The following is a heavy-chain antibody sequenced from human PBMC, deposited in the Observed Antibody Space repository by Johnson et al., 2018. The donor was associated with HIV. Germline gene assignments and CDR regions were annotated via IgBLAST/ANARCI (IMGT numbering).Heavy chain of an antibody. V-gene: IGHV3-30*04. Sequence: VLLVESGGGLVQPGGSLRLSCAASGFTFSSYAMHWVRQAPGKGLEWVAVISFDGSNKYYADSVKGRFTISRDNSKNTLYLQMNSLRAEDTAVYYCARSYSSLDAFDIWGQGTMVTVSS. CDR1: GFTFSSYA. J-gene: IGHJ3*02. D-gene: IGHD6-13*01. CDR2: ISFDGSNK. CDR3: ARSYSSLDAFDI.